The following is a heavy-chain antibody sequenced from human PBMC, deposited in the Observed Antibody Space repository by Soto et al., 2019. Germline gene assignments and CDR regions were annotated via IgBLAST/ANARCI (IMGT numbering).Heavy chain of an antibody. D-gene: IGHD5-12*01. V-gene: IGHV4-31*03. Sequence: QVQLQESGPGLVKPSQTLSLTCSVSGDSVNSGGHYWNWIRQHPGKGLEWVGYTHARGVTSYNPSLRSRLDLSVDMSKNEVSLKLASVTAADTAVYFCLRDGGYGPKGYDFDIWGQGTMVIASS. CDR2: THARGVT. J-gene: IGHJ3*02. CDR1: GDSVNSGGHY. CDR3: LRDGGYGPKGYDFDI.